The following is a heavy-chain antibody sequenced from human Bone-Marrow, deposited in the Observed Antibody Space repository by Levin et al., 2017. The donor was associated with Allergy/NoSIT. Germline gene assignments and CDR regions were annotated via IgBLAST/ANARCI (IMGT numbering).Heavy chain of an antibody. Sequence: ASVKVSCKASGYIFTDYYIHWVRQAPGQGLEWMGWVNPKTGGTHYIQKFQGRVTITRDTSASTAYMELSSLRSEDTAVYYCTRGRGSYYFDYWGQGTLVTVSS. D-gene: IGHD3-16*01. J-gene: IGHJ4*02. CDR1: GYIFTDYY. CDR3: TRGRGSYYFDY. V-gene: IGHV1-2*02. CDR2: VNPKTGGT.